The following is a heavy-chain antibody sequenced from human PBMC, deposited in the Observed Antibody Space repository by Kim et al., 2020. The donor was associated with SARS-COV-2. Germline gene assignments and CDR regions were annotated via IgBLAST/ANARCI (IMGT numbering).Heavy chain of an antibody. J-gene: IGHJ4*02. CDR3: ARGYCGTATCYTGGTYFDY. CDR1: GFTFSTYG. Sequence: GGSLRLSCAASGFTFSTYGMHWVRQAPGKGLEWVATMWYDGSNKYYPDSVKGRFTVSRDNSKNTLYPQVNSLRAEDTAVYYCARGYCGTATCYTGGTYFDYWGRGTLVTVSS. D-gene: IGHD2-2*02. CDR2: MWYDGSNK. V-gene: IGHV3-33*01.